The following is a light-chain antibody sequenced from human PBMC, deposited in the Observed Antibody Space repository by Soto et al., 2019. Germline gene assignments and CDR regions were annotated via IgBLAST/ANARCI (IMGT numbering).Light chain of an antibody. CDR3: QQYSDLWT. Sequence: EVVMTQSPATVSVSPGERATLSCRASKSVSSTLAWYQQKSGQAPRLLIYGASARSSGIPGSFSGSEYETEFTRTISSLQAVDAAVDSCQQYSDLWTF. J-gene: IGKJ1*01. CDR1: KSVSST. CDR2: GAS. V-gene: IGKV3-15*01.